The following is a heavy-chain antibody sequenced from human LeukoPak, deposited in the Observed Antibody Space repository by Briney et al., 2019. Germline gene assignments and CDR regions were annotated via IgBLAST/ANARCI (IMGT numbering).Heavy chain of an antibody. CDR2: INNDGSGT. CDR1: GFTFSSYW. D-gene: IGHD6-13*01. V-gene: IGHV3-74*01. Sequence: PGGSLRLSCAASGFTFSSYWMHWVRQAPGKGPVWVSRINNDGSGTTYADSVKGRFTISRDNSKNTLYLQMNSLRAEDTAVYYCAREWGIAAAGTDYYYMDVWGKGTTVTVSS. CDR3: AREWGIAAAGTDYYYMDV. J-gene: IGHJ6*03.